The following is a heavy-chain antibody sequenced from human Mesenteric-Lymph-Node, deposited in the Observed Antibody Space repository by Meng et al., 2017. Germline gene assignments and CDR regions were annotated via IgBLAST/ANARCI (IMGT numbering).Heavy chain of an antibody. J-gene: IGHJ4*02. V-gene: IGHV3-30*01. Sequence: MDVVGSVVQPGRSLIFSVAAAGFTFRSYACHLVRQAPGKVLEWLAVISFDGSNKYYADSVKGRFTISRDNSKNTLYLQMNSLRAEDTAVYYCARDGPYSTVRYYDYWGQGTLVTVSS. CDR1: GFTFRSYA. CDR3: ARDGPYSTVRYYDY. CDR2: ISFDGSNK. D-gene: IGHD5/OR15-5a*01.